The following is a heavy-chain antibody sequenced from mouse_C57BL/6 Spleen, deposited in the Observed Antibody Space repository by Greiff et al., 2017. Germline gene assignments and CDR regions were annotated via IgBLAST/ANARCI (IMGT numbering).Heavy chain of an antibody. CDR2: IDPSDSYT. CDR3: APWFAY. V-gene: IGHV1-50*01. CDR1: GYTFTSYW. J-gene: IGHJ3*01. Sequence: QVQLKQPGAELVKPGASVKLSCKASGYTFTSYWMQWVKQRPGQGLEWIGEIDPSDSYTNYNQKFKGKATLTVDTSSSTAYMQLSSLTSEDSAVYYCAPWFAYWGQGTLVTVSA.